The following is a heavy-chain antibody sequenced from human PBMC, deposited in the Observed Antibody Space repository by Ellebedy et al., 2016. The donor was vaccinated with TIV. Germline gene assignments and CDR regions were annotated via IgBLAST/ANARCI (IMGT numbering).Heavy chain of an antibody. Sequence: MPSETLSLTCAVSGGSINSSYWAWIRQPPGEALEWIAYFDHGGIPIYSPSLKSRVSISVATPKNHFSLRLRSVTAADTAVYYCATYNMGRLDHWGQGTLVTVSS. D-gene: IGHD1-1*01. CDR3: ATYNMGRLDH. CDR2: FDHGGIP. CDR1: GGSINSSY. J-gene: IGHJ4*02. V-gene: IGHV4-59*08.